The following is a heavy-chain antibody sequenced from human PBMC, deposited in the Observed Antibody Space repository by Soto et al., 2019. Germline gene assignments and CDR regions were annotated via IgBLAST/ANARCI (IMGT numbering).Heavy chain of an antibody. J-gene: IGHJ4*02. D-gene: IGHD2-15*01. V-gene: IGHV1-69*12. Sequence: QVQLVQSGAEVKKPGSSVKVSYKASGGTFSSYAISWVRQAPGQGLEWMGGIIPIFGTAYYAQKFQGRVTITADESTSTAYMELSSLRSEDTAVYYCASGPLGYCSGGSCPLSYWGQGTLVTVSS. CDR3: ASGPLGYCSGGSCPLSY. CDR2: IIPIFGTA. CDR1: GGTFSSYA.